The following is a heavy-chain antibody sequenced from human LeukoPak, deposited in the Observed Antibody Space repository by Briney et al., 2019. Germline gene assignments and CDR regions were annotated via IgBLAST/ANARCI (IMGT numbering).Heavy chain of an antibody. CDR3: ARGYSTTWALGAFDI. V-gene: IGHV4-39*01. J-gene: IGHJ3*02. D-gene: IGHD6-13*01. CDR1: GGSIRSSSYY. Sequence: SETLSLTCAVSGGSIRSSSYYWGWIRQPPGKGLEWIGSIYYSGTTYYNPSLKSRVTISVDTSKNQFSLNLNSVTAADTAVYYCARGYSTTWALGAFDIWGQGTMVTVSS. CDR2: IYYSGTT.